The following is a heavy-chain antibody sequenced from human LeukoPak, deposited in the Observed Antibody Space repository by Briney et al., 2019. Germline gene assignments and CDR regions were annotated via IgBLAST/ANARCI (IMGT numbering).Heavy chain of an antibody. D-gene: IGHD5-24*01. CDR1: GYRFTSYW. CDR2: IYPGDSDS. CDR3: ARLRDAYPDY. J-gene: IGHJ4*02. Sequence: GESLKISCKGSGYRFTSYWIGWVRQMPGKGLEWMGIIYPGDSDSRYSPSSKGKVTISADKSISTAYLQWNSLKASDTAMYYCARLRDAYPDYWGQGTLITVSS. V-gene: IGHV5-51*01.